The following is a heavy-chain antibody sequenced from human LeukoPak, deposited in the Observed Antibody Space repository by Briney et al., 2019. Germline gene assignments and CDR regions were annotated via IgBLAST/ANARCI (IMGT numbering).Heavy chain of an antibody. V-gene: IGHV4-59*01. CDR3: ARGVSIAVASDAFDI. Sequence: PSETLSLTCTVSVVSISSYYWSWIRQPPGKGLEWIGYIYYSGSTNYNPSLKSRVTISVDTSKNQFSLKLSSVTAADTAVYYCARGVSIAVASDAFDIWGQGTMVTVSS. D-gene: IGHD6-19*01. CDR1: VVSISSYY. CDR2: IYYSGST. J-gene: IGHJ3*02.